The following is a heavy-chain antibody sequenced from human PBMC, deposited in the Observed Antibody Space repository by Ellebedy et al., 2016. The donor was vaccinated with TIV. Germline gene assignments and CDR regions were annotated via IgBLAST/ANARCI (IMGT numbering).Heavy chain of an antibody. J-gene: IGHJ4*02. CDR3: ARGPRFGESSFDY. Sequence: PGGSLRLSCAASGFTFSSYSMNWVRQAPGKGLEWVSHISLSSSTIYYEDSVKGRFTISRDNAKNSLSLQMNSLRDEDTAVYYCARGPRFGESSFDYWGQGTLVTVSS. CDR2: ISLSSSTI. D-gene: IGHD3-10*01. CDR1: GFTFSSYS. V-gene: IGHV3-48*02.